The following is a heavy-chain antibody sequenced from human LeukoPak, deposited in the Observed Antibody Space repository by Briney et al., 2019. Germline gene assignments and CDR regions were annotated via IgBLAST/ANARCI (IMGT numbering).Heavy chain of an antibody. Sequence: ASVKVSCKASGYTFTGYYMHWVRQAPGQGLEWMGRINPNSGGTNYAQKFQGRVTMTEDTSTDTAYMELSSLRSEDTAVYYCATGGDLWDYFDYWGQGTLVTVSS. J-gene: IGHJ4*02. V-gene: IGHV1-2*06. CDR1: GYTFTGYY. D-gene: IGHD3-10*01. CDR2: INPNSGGT. CDR3: ATGGDLWDYFDY.